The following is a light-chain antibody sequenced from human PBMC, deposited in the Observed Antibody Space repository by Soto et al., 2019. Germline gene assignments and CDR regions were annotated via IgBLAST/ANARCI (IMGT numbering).Light chain of an antibody. CDR2: AAS. J-gene: IGKJ5*01. CDR3: QQCYSTLLT. V-gene: IGKV1-39*01. Sequence: DIRMTKTTSSLSASVGDRVTITCRSSQSISSYLNWYQQKPGKAPKLLIYAASSLQSGVPSRFSGSGSGTDFTLTISSLQPEDFAIYYCQQCYSTLLTFGQGTRLEI. CDR1: QSISSY.